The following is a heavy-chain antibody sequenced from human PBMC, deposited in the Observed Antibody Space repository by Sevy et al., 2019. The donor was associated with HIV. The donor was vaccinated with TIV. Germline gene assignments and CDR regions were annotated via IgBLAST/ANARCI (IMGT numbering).Heavy chain of an antibody. V-gene: IGHV3-49*03. D-gene: IGHD1-26*01. CDR1: GFTFGDYA. J-gene: IGHJ5*02. CDR3: TRNPRNGNYLEDWFDP. Sequence: GGSLRLSCTASGFTFGDYAMSWFRQAPGKGLEWVGFIRSKAYGGTPEYAASVKGRFTISRDDSESIAYLQMNSLKSEDTAVYYCTRNPRNGNYLEDWFDPWGQGTLVTVSS. CDR2: IRSKAYGGTP.